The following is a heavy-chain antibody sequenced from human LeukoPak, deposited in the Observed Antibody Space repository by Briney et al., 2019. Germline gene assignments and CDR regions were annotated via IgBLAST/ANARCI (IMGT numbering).Heavy chain of an antibody. V-gene: IGHV3-23*01. CDR2: ISGSGGGT. J-gene: IGHJ4*02. D-gene: IGHD3-10*01. CDR3: GKLFYSSGMYHFDY. CDR1: GFTFSSSA. Sequence: GGSLRLSCATSGFTFSSSAMSWVRQPPGKGLAWVSTISGSGGGTYYADSVKGRFTISRDNSKNTLYLQMNSLRAKDTAVLYCGKLFYSSGMYHFDYWGQGTLVTVSS.